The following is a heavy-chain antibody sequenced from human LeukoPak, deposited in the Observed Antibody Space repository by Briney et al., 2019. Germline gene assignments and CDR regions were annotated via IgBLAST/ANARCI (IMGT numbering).Heavy chain of an antibody. J-gene: IGHJ4*02. D-gene: IGHD3-22*01. CDR2: MNPNSGNT. V-gene: IGHV1-8*02. CDR3: ARRSGYYSPSDY. Sequence: ASVKVSCKASGYTFTSYGISWVRQAPGQGLEWMGWMNPNSGNTGYAQKFQGRVTMTRNTSISTAYMELSSLRSEDTAVYYCARRSGYYSPSDYWGQGTLVTVSS. CDR1: GYTFTSYG.